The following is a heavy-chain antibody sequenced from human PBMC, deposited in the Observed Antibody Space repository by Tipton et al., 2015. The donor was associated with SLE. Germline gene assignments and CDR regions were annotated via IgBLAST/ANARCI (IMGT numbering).Heavy chain of an antibody. D-gene: IGHD6-19*01. CDR1: GFTFDDYG. J-gene: IGHJ4*02. Sequence: SLRLSCAASGFTFDDYGMSWVRQAPGKGLEWVSGINWNGGSTGYADSVKGRFTISRDNSKNTLYLQMNSLRAEDTAVYYCAREMSGSGWSPDYWGQGTLVTVSS. CDR2: INWNGGST. CDR3: AREMSGSGWSPDY. V-gene: IGHV3-20*04.